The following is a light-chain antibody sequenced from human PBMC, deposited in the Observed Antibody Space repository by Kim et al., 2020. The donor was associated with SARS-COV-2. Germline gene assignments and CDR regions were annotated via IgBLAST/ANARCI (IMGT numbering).Light chain of an antibody. CDR1: SSDVGPYDR. J-gene: IGLJ2*01. V-gene: IGLV2-18*02. CDR3: SSYTTTNTLI. CDR2: AVS. Sequence: QSALTQPPSVSGSPGQSVTISCTGTSSDVGPYDRVSWYQQSPGTAPKLLILAVSSRPSGVPDRFSGSKSSNTASLTISGLQAEDEADYYCSSYTTTNTLIFGGGTQLTVL.